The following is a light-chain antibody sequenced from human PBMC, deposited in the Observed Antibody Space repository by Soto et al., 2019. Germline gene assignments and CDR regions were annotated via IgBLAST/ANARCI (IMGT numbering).Light chain of an antibody. Sequence: EIVVTQSPATLSVSPGERATLSCRASQSVSSNLAWYQQKPGQAPRLLISGASTRATGIPARFSGSGSGTEFTLPITSLQSEDFEVYYCQQYNAWPRTFGQGTKVEIK. J-gene: IGKJ1*01. CDR1: QSVSSN. CDR3: QQYNAWPRT. CDR2: GAS. V-gene: IGKV3-15*01.